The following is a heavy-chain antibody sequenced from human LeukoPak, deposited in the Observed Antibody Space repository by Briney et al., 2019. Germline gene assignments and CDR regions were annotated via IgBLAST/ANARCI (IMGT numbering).Heavy chain of an antibody. J-gene: IGHJ4*02. CDR3: ARGPNYVWGSYRYFDY. CDR2: IYYSGTT. Sequence: PSETLSLTCTVSGASISSGDYYWSWIRQPPGKGLEWIGYIYYSGTTNYNPSLKTRVTISADTSKNQFSLKLSSVTATDTAVYYCARGPNYVWGSYRYFDYWGQGILVTVSS. V-gene: IGHV4-30-4*01. D-gene: IGHD3-16*02. CDR1: GASISSGDYY.